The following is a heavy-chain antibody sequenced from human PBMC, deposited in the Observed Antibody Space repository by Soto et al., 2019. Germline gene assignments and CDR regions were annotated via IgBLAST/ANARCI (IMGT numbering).Heavy chain of an antibody. Sequence: ASVKVSCKASGGTFSSYAISWVRQAPGQGLVWMGGIIPIFGTANYAQKFQGRVTITADESTSTAYMELSSLRSEDTAVYYCARVRIRSRTRGPYYYYYGMDVWGQGTTVTVSS. J-gene: IGHJ6*02. V-gene: IGHV1-69*13. D-gene: IGHD2-2*01. CDR1: GGTFSSYA. CDR2: IIPIFGTA. CDR3: ARVRIRSRTRGPYYYYYGMDV.